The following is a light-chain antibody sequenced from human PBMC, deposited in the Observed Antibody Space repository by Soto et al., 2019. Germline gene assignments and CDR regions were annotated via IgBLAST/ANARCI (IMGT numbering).Light chain of an antibody. J-gene: IGLJ2*01. CDR2: DNN. CDR3: GTWGGRLSAEV. V-gene: IGLV1-51*01. CDR1: SSNLGSNY. Sequence: QSVLPQPPSVSAAPGQKVTISCSGGSSNLGSNYVSWYQQLPGTAPKLLIYDNNKRPSGIPDRFSGSKSGTSATLGITGLPTGDEADYFCGTWGGRLSAEVFAAGTKLTVL.